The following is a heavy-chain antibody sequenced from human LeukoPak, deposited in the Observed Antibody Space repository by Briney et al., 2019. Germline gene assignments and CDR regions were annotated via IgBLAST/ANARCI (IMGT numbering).Heavy chain of an antibody. J-gene: IGHJ4*02. V-gene: IGHV1-2*02. CDR3: ARVLVGAFGLDY. CDR2: INPNSGGT. CDR1: GYTFTGYY. Sequence: EASVKVSCKASGYTFTGYYMHWVRQAAGQGLEWMGWINPNSGGTNYAQKFQGRVTMTRDTSISTAYMELSRLRSDDTAVYYCARVLVGAFGLDYWGQGTLVTVSS. D-gene: IGHD1-26*01.